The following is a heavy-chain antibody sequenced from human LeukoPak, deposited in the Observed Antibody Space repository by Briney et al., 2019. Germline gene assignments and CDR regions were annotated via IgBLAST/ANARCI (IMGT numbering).Heavy chain of an antibody. CDR3: ARAVAGTYRFDY. V-gene: IGHV1-2*02. D-gene: IGHD6-19*01. CDR1: GYTFTGYY. J-gene: IGHJ4*02. Sequence: ASVKVSCKASGYTFTGYYMHWVRQAPGQGLEWMGWINPNSSGTNYAQKFQGRVTMTRDTSISTAYMELSRLRSDDTAVYYCARAVAGTYRFDYWGQGTLVTVSS. CDR2: INPNSSGT.